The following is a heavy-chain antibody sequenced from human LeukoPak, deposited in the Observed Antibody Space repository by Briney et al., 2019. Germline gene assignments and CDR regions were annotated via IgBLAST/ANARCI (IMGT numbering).Heavy chain of an antibody. V-gene: IGHV3-21*01. D-gene: IGHD3-16*01. J-gene: IGHJ4*02. CDR2: ISSSTYI. Sequence: GGSLRPSCAASGFTFSSYSMNWVRQAPGQGLEWVSFISSSTYIWYADSVKGRFTISRDNAKNSLYLQMNSLRAEDTAVYYCASSPYVHWGQGTLVTVSS. CDR1: GFTFSSYS. CDR3: ASSPYVH.